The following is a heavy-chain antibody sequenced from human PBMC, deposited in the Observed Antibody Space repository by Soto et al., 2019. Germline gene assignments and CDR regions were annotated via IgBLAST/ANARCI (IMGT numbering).Heavy chain of an antibody. J-gene: IGHJ4*02. V-gene: IGHV3-53*01. Sequence: EVQLVESGGGLIPPGGSLRLSCAASGFLVNSAYMTWVRQAPGKGLDWLSMINSDGSTLYAEAVKGRFTISRDNSMNRLDLHMSSLRAEDTAVYYCARVGYGLALGYWGQGTLVIVTS. CDR3: ARVGYGLALGY. CDR1: GFLVNSAY. CDR2: INSDGST. D-gene: IGHD5-18*01.